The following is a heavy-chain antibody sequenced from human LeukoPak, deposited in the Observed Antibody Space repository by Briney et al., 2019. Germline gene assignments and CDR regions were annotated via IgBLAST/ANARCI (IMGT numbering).Heavy chain of an antibody. CDR1: GGSFSGYY. J-gene: IGHJ4*02. V-gene: IGHV4-34*01. D-gene: IGHD3-22*01. CDR3: VTYYFDSSGPKKNY. Sequence: PSETLSLTCAVYGGSFSGYYWSWIRQPPGKGLEWIGEINHSGSTNYNPSLTSRVTISVDTSKKQFSLKLSSVTGADTAVYYCVTYYFDSSGPKKNYWGQGTLVTVSS. CDR2: INHSGST.